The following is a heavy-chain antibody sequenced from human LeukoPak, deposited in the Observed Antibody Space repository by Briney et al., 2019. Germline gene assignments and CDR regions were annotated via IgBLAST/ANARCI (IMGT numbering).Heavy chain of an antibody. D-gene: IGHD1-26*01. Sequence: SVKVSCKASGGTFSNYAISWVRQAPGPGLEWMGGIIPILGTSNYAQKFQDRLTITADESTSTAYLELSSLISADTAAYYCAREVSGTYCDYWGQGSLVTVSS. CDR2: IIPILGTS. CDR1: GGTFSNYA. CDR3: AREVSGTYCDY. J-gene: IGHJ4*02. V-gene: IGHV1-69*13.